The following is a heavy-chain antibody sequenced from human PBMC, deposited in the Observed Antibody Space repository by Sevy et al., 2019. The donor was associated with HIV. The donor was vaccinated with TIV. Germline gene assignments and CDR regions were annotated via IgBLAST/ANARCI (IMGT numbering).Heavy chain of an antibody. V-gene: IGHV1-69*13. Sequence: ASVKVSCKASGGTFSSYAISWVRQAPGQRLEWMGGIIPIFGTANYAQKFQGRVTITADESTSTAYMELSSLRSEDTAVYYCARGGGTAMVTLYYFDYWGQGTLVTVSS. J-gene: IGHJ4*02. CDR1: GGTFSSYA. CDR3: ARGGGTAMVTLYYFDY. CDR2: IIPIFGTA. D-gene: IGHD5-18*01.